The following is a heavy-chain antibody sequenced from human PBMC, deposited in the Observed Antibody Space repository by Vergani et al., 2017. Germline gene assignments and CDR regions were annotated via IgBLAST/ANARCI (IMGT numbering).Heavy chain of an antibody. D-gene: IGHD5-18*01. J-gene: IGHJ6*03. CDR2: IIPIFGTA. CDR3: ARDRPRGDSYVWDYYYYMDV. V-gene: IGHV1-69*01. Sequence: QVQLVQSGAEVKKPGSSVKVSCKASGGTFSSYAISWVRQAPGQGLEWMGGIIPIFGTANYAQKFQGRVTITADESTSTAYMELSSLRSEDTAVYYCARDRPRGDSYVWDYYYYMDVWGKGTTVTVSS. CDR1: GGTFSSYA.